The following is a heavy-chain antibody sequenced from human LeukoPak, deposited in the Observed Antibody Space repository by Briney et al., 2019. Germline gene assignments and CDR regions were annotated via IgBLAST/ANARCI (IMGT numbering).Heavy chain of an antibody. V-gene: IGHV3-74*01. CDR1: GFTFSTYW. J-gene: IGHJ4*02. D-gene: IGHD5-24*01. Sequence: GGSLRLSCAASGFTFSTYWMHWVRQTPVKGLVWVSRINSDGTSTTYADSVKGRFTISRDNAKNSLYLQVNSLRAEDTAVYYCARVDGYSILHDYWGQGTLVTVSS. CDR3: ARVDGYSILHDY. CDR2: INSDGTST.